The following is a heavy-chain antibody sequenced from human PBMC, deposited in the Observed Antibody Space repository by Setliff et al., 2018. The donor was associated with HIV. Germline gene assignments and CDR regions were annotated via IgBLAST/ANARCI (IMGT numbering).Heavy chain of an antibody. CDR2: IEGDGSNT. J-gene: IGHJ6*02. CDR3: AKDWWELLGNYGMDV. V-gene: IGHV3-30*02. CDR1: GFTFSTYG. D-gene: IGHD1-26*01. Sequence: GGSLRLSCAASGFTFSTYGMHWVRQAPGKGLEWVACIEGDGSNTYYADSVKGRFTICRDNSKNMLCLQMNSLRGEDTAVYYCAKDWWELLGNYGMDVWGQGTTVTVSS.